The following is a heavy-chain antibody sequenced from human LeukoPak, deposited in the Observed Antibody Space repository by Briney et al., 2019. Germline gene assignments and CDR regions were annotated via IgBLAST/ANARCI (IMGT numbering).Heavy chain of an antibody. CDR1: GFTFSSYA. CDR3: AREETEGDFDY. J-gene: IGHJ4*02. V-gene: IGHV3-64*01. CDR2: ISSNGGST. Sequence: GGSLRLSCVASGFTFSSYAMHWVRQAPGKGLEYVSAISSNGGSTYYANSVKGRFTISRDNSKNTLYLQMGSLRAEDMAVYYCAREETEGDFDYWGQGTLVTVSS.